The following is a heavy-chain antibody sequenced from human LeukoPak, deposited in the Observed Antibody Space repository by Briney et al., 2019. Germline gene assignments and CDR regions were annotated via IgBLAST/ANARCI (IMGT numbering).Heavy chain of an antibody. CDR3: ARGTHWQADYYGMDV. CDR1: GGTFISYA. CDR2: IIPMFGIA. D-gene: IGHD1-1*01. Sequence: ASVKVSCKASGGTFISYAISWVRHAPGQGLEWMGRIIPMFGIANYAQKFQGRVTITANKSTSTAYVELSSLRSEDTAVYYCARGTHWQADYYGMDVWGQGTTVTVSS. J-gene: IGHJ6*02. V-gene: IGHV1-69*04.